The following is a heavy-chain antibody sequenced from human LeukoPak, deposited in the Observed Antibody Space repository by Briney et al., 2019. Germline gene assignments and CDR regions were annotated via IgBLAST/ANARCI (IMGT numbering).Heavy chain of an antibody. V-gene: IGHV4-59*08. J-gene: IGHJ4*02. CDR1: GGSINSYY. Sequence: PSETLSLTCTVSGGSINSYYWSWIRQSPGKGLEWIGYIYYTGSTNYNPSLKSRVTISVDTSKNQFSLKLSSVTATDTAVYYCARRGSGGRSFDYWGQGTLVTVSS. D-gene: IGHD3-10*01. CDR2: IYYTGST. CDR3: ARRGSGGRSFDY.